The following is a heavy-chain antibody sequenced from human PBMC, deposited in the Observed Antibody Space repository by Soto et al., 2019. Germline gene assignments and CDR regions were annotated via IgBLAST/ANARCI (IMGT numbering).Heavy chain of an antibody. D-gene: IGHD2-2*01. CDR1: GGSIGSGGYL. J-gene: IGHJ4*02. Sequence: QVQLQESGAGLMQPSQTLSLTCTVSGGSIGSGGYLWSWIRQHPGRGLEWIGFVSYTGNTQYNPSRKSRVNISVDTSTKQFSLKLSSVTAADTAVYYCARGTLVWGQGTLVTVSS. V-gene: IGHV4-31*03. CDR3: ARGTLV. CDR2: VSYTGNT.